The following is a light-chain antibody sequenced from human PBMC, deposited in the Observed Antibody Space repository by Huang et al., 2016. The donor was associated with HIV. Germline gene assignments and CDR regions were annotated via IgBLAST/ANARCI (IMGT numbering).Light chain of an antibody. CDR2: DAS. J-gene: IGKJ1*01. Sequence: DIQMTQSPSTLSASVGDRVTITCRASQSINGWLAWYQQKPGKAPKLLIYDASTLQSGVPSRFSGSGSGTEFTLTVSSLQPDDFASYHCQQYRSFPWTFGQGSKV. V-gene: IGKV1-5*01. CDR3: QQYRSFPWT. CDR1: QSINGW.